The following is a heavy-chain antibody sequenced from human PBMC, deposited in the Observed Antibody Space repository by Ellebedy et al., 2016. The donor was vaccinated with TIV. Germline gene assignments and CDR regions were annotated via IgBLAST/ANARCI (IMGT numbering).Heavy chain of an antibody. CDR1: GFTFSSYA. Sequence: GESLKISCAASGFTFSSYAMSWVRQAPGKGLEWVSAISGSGGSTYYADSVKGRFTISRDNSKNTLYLQMNSLRAEDTAVYYCAKARGYSYGLFDYWGQGTLVTVSS. CDR3: AKARGYSYGLFDY. V-gene: IGHV3-23*01. J-gene: IGHJ4*02. D-gene: IGHD5-18*01. CDR2: ISGSGGST.